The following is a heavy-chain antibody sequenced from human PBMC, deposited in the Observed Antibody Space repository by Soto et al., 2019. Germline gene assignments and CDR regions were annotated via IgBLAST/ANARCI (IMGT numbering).Heavy chain of an antibody. J-gene: IGHJ4*02. CDR1: GFTFRSYA. CDR2: ISNDGNDK. Sequence: GGSLRLSCAASGFTFRSYAMHWVRQAPGKGLEWVAVISNDGNDKHSADTVKGRFTISRDNSKNTLYLQMNSLRAEDTAVYYCARDEAVGPAASSFGYWGQGTLVTVSS. CDR3: ARDEAVGPAASSFGY. D-gene: IGHD2-2*01. V-gene: IGHV3-30*03.